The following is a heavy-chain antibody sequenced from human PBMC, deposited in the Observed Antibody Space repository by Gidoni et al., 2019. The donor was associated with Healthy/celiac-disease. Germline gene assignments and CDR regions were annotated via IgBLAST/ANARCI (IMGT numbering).Heavy chain of an antibody. J-gene: IGHJ4*02. V-gene: IGHV3-49*03. CDR2: IRSKADGGTT. CDR1: GFTFGGDA. D-gene: IGHD5-12*01. Sequence: EVQLVESGGGLVQPGRSLRLSCTASGFTFGGDAMSWFRQAPGKGREWVGFIRSKADGGTTEYAASVKGRFTISRDDSKSIAYLQMNSLKTEDTAVYYCTRADSGYEFPFDYWGQGTLVTVSS. CDR3: TRADSGYEFPFDY.